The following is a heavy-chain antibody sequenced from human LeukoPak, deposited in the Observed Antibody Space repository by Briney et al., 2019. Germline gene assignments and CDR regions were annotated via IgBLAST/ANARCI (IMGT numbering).Heavy chain of an antibody. CDR3: AKGSPVTYFDYMDV. J-gene: IGHJ6*03. V-gene: IGHV3-30-3*01. CDR2: VSNDGSNQ. CDR1: GFTFTYYA. Sequence: PGGSLRLSCAASGFTFTYYAMHWVRQAPGKGLEWVSVVSNDGSNQDYTDSVKGRFIISRDDSKSTVYLQMNSLRVDDTAMYYCAKGSPVTYFDYMDVWGKGTTVTVSS. D-gene: IGHD4-17*01.